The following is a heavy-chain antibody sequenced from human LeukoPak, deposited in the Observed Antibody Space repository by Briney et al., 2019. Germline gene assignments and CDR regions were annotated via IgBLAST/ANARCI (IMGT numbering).Heavy chain of an antibody. V-gene: IGHV3-23*01. D-gene: IGHD2-15*01. CDR3: ARESVEGNWFDP. CDR2: LSGSGGST. CDR1: GFTFSSYA. Sequence: GGSLRLSCAASGFTFSSYAMSWVRQAPGKGLEWVSALSGSGGSTYYADSVKGRFTISRDNSKNTLYLQMNSLRAEDTAVYYCARESVEGNWFDPWGQGTLVTVSS. J-gene: IGHJ5*02.